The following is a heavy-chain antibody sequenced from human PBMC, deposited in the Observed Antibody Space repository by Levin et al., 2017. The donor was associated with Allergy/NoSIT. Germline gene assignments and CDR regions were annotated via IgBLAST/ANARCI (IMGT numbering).Heavy chain of an antibody. Sequence: LSLTCAASGFTFTGNWMAWVRQAPGKGLEWVANIHQDGSEKYYVDSVKGRFTISRDNAKNSLYLQMNSLRAEDTAVYYCARYGGSYLDYWGQGTLVTVSS. CDR3: ARYGGSYLDY. CDR2: IHQDGSEK. V-gene: IGHV3-7*01. CDR1: GFTFTGNW. J-gene: IGHJ4*02. D-gene: IGHD1-26*01.